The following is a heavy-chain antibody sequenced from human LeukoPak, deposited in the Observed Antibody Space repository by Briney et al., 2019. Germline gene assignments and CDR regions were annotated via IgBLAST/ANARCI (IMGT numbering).Heavy chain of an antibody. D-gene: IGHD4/OR15-4a*01. CDR3: GRLTS. CDR1: GFTVSTNY. J-gene: IGHJ4*02. CDR2: ISSGGNT. V-gene: IGHV3-53*01. Sequence: GGSLRLSCAASGFTVSTNYMTWVRQAPGKGLEWVSVISSGGNTYYADSVKGRFTISRDNSKNTMYLQMNSLRAEDTAVYYCGRLTSWGQGTLVTVPS.